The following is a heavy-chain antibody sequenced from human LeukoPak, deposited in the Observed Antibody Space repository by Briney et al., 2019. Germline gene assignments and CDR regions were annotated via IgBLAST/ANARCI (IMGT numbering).Heavy chain of an antibody. CDR1: GGSISSGGYY. CDR3: TLSPNGVVIGY. V-gene: IGHV4-30-2*05. J-gene: IGHJ4*02. D-gene: IGHD3-3*01. Sequence: SQTLSLTCTVSGGSISSGGYYWSWIRQPPGKGLEWIGYIYHSGSTYYNPSLKSRVTISVDTSKNQFSLKLSSVTAADTAVYYCTLSPNGVVIGYWGQGTLVTVSS. CDR2: IYHSGST.